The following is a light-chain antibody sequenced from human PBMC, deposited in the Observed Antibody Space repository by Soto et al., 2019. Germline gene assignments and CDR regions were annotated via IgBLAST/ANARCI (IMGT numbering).Light chain of an antibody. J-gene: IGLJ1*01. CDR1: SSDVGNFDS. Sequence: QSVLTQPASVSGSPGQPITISCTGTSSDVGNFDSVAWYQHNPGKAPKLMIYDVSNRPSGVSSRFSGSKSGNTASLSISGLQTEDEANYYCSSFTPSSTLLFGTGTTVTL. V-gene: IGLV2-14*01. CDR3: SSFTPSSTLL. CDR2: DVS.